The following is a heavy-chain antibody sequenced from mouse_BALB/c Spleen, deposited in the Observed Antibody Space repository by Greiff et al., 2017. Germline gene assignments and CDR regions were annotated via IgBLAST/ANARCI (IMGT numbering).Heavy chain of an antibody. CDR3: ARARWLLPRCAY. Sequence: VKLQQSGAELVRPGSSVKISCKASGYAFSSYWMNWVKQRPGQGLEWIGQIYPGDGDTNYNGKFKGKATLTADKSSSTAYMQLSSLTSEDSAVDFCARARWLLPRCAYWGQGTLVTVSA. V-gene: IGHV1-80*01. CDR2: IYPGDGDT. J-gene: IGHJ3*01. CDR1: GYAFSSYW. D-gene: IGHD2-3*01.